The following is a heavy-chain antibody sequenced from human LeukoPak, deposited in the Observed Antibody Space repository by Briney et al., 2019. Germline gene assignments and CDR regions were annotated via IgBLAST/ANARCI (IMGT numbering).Heavy chain of an antibody. J-gene: IGHJ4*02. Sequence: GGSLRLSCAASGLTFSSYAMHWVRQAPGKGLEWVALISYDESNKYYGDSVKGRLTICRDKSKNTLYMQMNRLRAEDTAVYYCARQSIPRYSSSWYYFDYWGQGTLVTVSS. CDR1: GLTFSSYA. V-gene: IGHV3-30*04. D-gene: IGHD6-13*01. CDR3: ARQSIPRYSSSWYYFDY. CDR2: ISYDESNK.